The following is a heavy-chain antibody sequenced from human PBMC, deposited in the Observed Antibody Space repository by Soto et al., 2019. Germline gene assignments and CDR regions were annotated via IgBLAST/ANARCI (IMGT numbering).Heavy chain of an antibody. Sequence: PGWSLRLSCASSGFSLIDYYMTWIRQAPGKGLELVSYVNPGGDVTNYIESVKGRFTISRDNAKNSLYLHMNSLRAEDTAVYYCTRDPRITDFWGQGTLVTVSS. CDR2: VNPGGDVT. CDR3: TRDPRITDF. V-gene: IGHV3-11*01. D-gene: IGHD3-16*01. CDR1: GFSLIDYY. J-gene: IGHJ4*02.